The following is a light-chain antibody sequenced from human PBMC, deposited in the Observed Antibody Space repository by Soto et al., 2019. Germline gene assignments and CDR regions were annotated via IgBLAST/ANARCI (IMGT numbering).Light chain of an antibody. V-gene: IGKV1-5*01. Sequence: DIQMTPSPSTLSASVGERVTITCRASQSISSWLAWYQQKPGKAPKLLIYDASSLESGVPSRFSGSGSGTEFTLTISSLQPDEFATDYCQQYNSFSLAFGGGTKVDIK. CDR3: QQYNSFSLA. CDR1: QSISSW. CDR2: DAS. J-gene: IGKJ4*01.